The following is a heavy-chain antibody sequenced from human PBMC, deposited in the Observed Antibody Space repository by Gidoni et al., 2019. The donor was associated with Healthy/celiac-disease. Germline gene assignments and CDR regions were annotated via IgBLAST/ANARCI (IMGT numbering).Heavy chain of an antibody. J-gene: IGHJ6*03. CDR1: AGSISSSSSY. Sequence: QLQLQESGPGLVKPSETLSLTCTVSAGSISSSSSYWGWIRQPPGKGLEWIGNIYYSGSTYYNPSLKSRVTISVDTSKNQFSLKLNSVTAADTAVYYCAGKSYYYYYMDVWGKGTTVTVSS. CDR3: AGKSYYYYYMDV. CDR2: IYYSGST. V-gene: IGHV4-39*01.